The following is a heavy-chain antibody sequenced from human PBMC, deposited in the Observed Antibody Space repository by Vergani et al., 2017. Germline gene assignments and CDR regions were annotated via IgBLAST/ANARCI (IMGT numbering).Heavy chain of an antibody. D-gene: IGHD2-2*01. V-gene: IGHV4-61*02. J-gene: IGHJ3*02. CDR1: GGSISSGSYY. CDR2: IYTSGST. CDR3: ASPQISDNCSSTSCYAFDI. Sequence: QVQLQESGPGLVKPSQTLSLTCTVSGGSISSGSYYWSWIRQPAGKGLEWIGRIYTSGSTNYNPSLKSRVTISVDTSKNQFSLKLSSVTAADTAVYYCASPQISDNCSSTSCYAFDIWGQGTMVTVSS.